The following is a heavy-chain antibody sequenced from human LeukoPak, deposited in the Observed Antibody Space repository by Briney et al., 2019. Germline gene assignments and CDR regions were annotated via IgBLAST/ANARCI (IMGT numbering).Heavy chain of an antibody. J-gene: IGHJ6*04. V-gene: IGHV3-30*04. CDR2: ISYDGSNK. CDR3: ATDPRLLSF. D-gene: IGHD2/OR15-2a*01. Sequence: GGSLRLSCAASGFTFSSYAMHWVRQAPGKGLEWVAVISYDGSNKYYADSVKGRFTISRDNSKNTLYMQMNSLRAEDTAVYYCATDPRLLSFWGKGTTVTVSS. CDR1: GFTFSSYA.